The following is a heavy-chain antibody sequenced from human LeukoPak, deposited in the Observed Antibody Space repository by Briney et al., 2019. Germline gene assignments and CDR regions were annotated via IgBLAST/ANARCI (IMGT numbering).Heavy chain of an antibody. CDR1: GFTFSTYE. J-gene: IGHJ4*02. V-gene: IGHV3-48*03. CDR3: ARTFDS. Sequence: GGSLRLSWAASGFTFSTYETNWVRQAPGKGLEWVSYIGGSGDTIYYADSVKGRFTISRDNAKNSLYLQMNSLRAEDTAVYYCARTFDSWGQGTLVTVSS. CDR2: IGGSGDTI.